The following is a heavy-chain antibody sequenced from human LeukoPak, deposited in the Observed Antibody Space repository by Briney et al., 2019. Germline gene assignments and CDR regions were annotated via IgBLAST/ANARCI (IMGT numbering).Heavy chain of an antibody. CDR2: IKQDGSEK. V-gene: IGHV3-7*01. Sequence: PGGSLRLSCAASGFTFSSYWMSWVRQAPGKGLEWVANIKQDGSEKYYVDSVKGRFTISRDNAKNSLYLQMNSLRAEDTAVYYCARGSSTSPEDYYYYYMDVWGKGTTVTVSS. J-gene: IGHJ6*03. CDR3: ARGSSTSPEDYYYYYMDV. CDR1: GFTFSSYW. D-gene: IGHD2-2*01.